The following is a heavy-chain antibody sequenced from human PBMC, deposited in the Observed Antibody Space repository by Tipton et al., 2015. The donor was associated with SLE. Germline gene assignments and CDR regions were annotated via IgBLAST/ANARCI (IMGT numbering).Heavy chain of an antibody. CDR2: ISGSGDST. Sequence: GSLRLSCAASGFTFSSYSMNWVRQAPGKGLQWVSAISGSGDSTYYADSVKGRFTISRDNSKNTLYLQMNSLRAEDTAVYYCAKDRAVAVTGGFDYWGQGTLVTVSS. CDR3: AKDRAVAVTGGFDY. D-gene: IGHD6-19*01. J-gene: IGHJ4*02. CDR1: GFTFSSYS. V-gene: IGHV3-23*01.